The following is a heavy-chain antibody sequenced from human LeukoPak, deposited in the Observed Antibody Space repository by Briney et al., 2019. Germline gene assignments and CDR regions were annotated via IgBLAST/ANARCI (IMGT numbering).Heavy chain of an antibody. V-gene: IGHV1-24*01. CDR3: AREGTTVTTFDY. CDR1: GYTLTELS. Sequence: ASVKVSCKVSGYTLTELSMHWVRQAPGKGLEWMGGFDPEDGETIYAQKFQGRVTITADESTSTAYMELSSLRSEDTAVYYCAREGTTVTTFDYWGQGTLVTVSS. J-gene: IGHJ4*02. D-gene: IGHD4-17*01. CDR2: FDPEDGET.